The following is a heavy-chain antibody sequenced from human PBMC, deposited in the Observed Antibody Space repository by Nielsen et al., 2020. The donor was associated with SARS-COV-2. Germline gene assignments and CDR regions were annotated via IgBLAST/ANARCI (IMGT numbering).Heavy chain of an antibody. J-gene: IGHJ5*02. D-gene: IGHD3/OR15-3a*01. CDR1: GFTLSSHG. CDR3: ARDLTFGAYWFDP. CDR2: MWYHGGDE. Sequence: GESLKISCEASGFTLSSHGMHWVRPPPGKGLEWVAHMWYHGGDENYADSVRGRFTISRDLSKNTVYLQMSSLRVEDTAVYYCARDLTFGAYWFDPWSQGTLVTVSS. V-gene: IGHV3-33*01.